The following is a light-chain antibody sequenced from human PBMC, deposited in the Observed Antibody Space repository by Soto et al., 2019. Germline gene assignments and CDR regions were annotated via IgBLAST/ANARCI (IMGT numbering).Light chain of an antibody. V-gene: IGLV2-14*03. Sequence: QSVLTQPASVSGSPGQSITISCTGTSSDVGGYNYVSWYQQHPGKGPKLMIYEVSNRPSGVSNRFSGSKSGNTATLAISGLQAEEEADYYCSSYKSTTTRVFGTGTKVTV. CDR2: EVS. CDR1: SSDVGGYNY. J-gene: IGLJ1*01. CDR3: SSYKSTTTRV.